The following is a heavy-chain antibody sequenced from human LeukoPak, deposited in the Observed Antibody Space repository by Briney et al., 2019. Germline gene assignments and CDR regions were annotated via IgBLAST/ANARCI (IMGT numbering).Heavy chain of an antibody. D-gene: IGHD2/OR15-2a*01. J-gene: IGHJ4*02. V-gene: IGHV6-1*01. CDR3: ARGCNSGFDY. CDR2: TYYRSKWNN. CDR1: GDSVSSNSAVA. Sequence: SQTLSLTCAISGDSVSSNSAVAWNWLRQSPSRGLEWLGRTYYRSKWNNDYAVSVKSRITINPDTSKNQFSLHLNSVTPEDTAVYYCARGCNSGFDYWGQGTLVTVSS.